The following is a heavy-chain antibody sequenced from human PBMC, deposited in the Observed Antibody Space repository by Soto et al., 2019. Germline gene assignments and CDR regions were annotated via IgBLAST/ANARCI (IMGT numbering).Heavy chain of an antibody. D-gene: IGHD6-25*01. CDR3: ALGPAADFHFDY. CDR1: GFTFSSYA. V-gene: IGHV3-23*01. Sequence: GGSLRLSCAASGFTFSSYAMSWVRQAPGKGLEWVSAISGSGGSTYYADSVKGRFTISRDNSKNTLYLQMNSLRAGDTAVYYCALGPAADFHFDYWGQGTLVTVSS. CDR2: ISGSGGST. J-gene: IGHJ4*02.